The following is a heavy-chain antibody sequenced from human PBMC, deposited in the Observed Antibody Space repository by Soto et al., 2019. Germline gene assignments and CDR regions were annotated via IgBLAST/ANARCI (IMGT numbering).Heavy chain of an antibody. D-gene: IGHD3-10*01. Sequence: SATLSLTCSVSRGSISSYYWSWVRQPPGKGLEWIGFIHRTGSNKYNPSLESRVTISVDTSQNQLSLRLSSVTAADTAVYSCAREGAGSGKNNWFDPWGQGILVTVSS. CDR2: IHRTGSN. J-gene: IGHJ5*02. CDR1: RGSISSYY. CDR3: AREGAGSGKNNWFDP. V-gene: IGHV4-59*01.